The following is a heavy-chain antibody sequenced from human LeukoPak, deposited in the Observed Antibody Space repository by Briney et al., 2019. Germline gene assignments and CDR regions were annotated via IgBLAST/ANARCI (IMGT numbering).Heavy chain of an antibody. Sequence: PSETLSLTCTVSGGSISSYYWSWIRQPAGKGLEWIGRIYTSGSTNYNPSLKSRVTMSVDTSKNQFSLKLSSVTAADTAVYYCARGSSISPPGDSSGYRLDYWGQGTLVTVSS. CDR3: ARGSSISPPGDSSGYRLDY. V-gene: IGHV4-4*07. D-gene: IGHD3-22*01. J-gene: IGHJ4*02. CDR2: IYTSGST. CDR1: GGSISSYY.